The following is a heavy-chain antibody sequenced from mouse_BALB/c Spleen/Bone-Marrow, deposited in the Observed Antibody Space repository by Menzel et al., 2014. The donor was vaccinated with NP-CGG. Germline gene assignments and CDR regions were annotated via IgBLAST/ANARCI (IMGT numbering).Heavy chain of an antibody. CDR3: ARSIEYRPLTY. D-gene: IGHD2-14*01. CDR2: IDPYYGGI. CDR1: GYSFTGYN. Sequence: EVKLMESGPELEKPGASVKISCKASGYSFTGYNMNWVKQTNGKSLEWIGNIDPYYGGISYNQKFKDKATLTVDKSSSTAYMQLKSLTSEVSAVYYCARSIEYRPLTYWGQGTLVTVSA. J-gene: IGHJ3*01. V-gene: IGHV1-39*01.